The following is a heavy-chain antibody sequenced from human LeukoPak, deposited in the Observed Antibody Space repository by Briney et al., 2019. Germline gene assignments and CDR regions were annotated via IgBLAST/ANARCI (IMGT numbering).Heavy chain of an antibody. CDR3: ARDGVEFYNWFDP. CDR2: ISSSGSTI. V-gene: IGHV3-48*03. CDR1: GFTFSSYE. Sequence: GGSLRLSCAASGFTFSSYEMNWVRQAPGKGLEWVSYISSSGSTIYYADSVKGRFTISRDNAKNTLYLQMNSLRAEDTAVYYCARDGVEFYNWFDPWGQGTLVTVSS. D-gene: IGHD2-21*01. J-gene: IGHJ5*02.